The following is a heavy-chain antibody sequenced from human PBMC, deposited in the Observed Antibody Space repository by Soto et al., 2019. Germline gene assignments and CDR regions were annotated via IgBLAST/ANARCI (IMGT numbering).Heavy chain of an antibody. Sequence: EVQLLESGGGLVQPGGSLRLFCEASGFTFSNYAMTWVRQAPGKGLEWVSTITNSGSTYYGDTVRGRFTISRDNSKTTVYLQMNSLRAEDTAIYYCARTDKFNSQSSGWANRFDYWGQGTLVTVSS. V-gene: IGHV3-23*01. J-gene: IGHJ4*02. D-gene: IGHD6-19*01. CDR3: ARTDKFNSQSSGWANRFDY. CDR2: ITNSGST. CDR1: GFTFSNYA.